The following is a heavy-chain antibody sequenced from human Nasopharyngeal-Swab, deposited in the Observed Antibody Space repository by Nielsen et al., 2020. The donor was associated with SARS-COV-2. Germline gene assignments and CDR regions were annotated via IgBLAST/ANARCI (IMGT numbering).Heavy chain of an antibody. CDR2: IFYNGKT. V-gene: IGHV4-39*01. J-gene: IGHJ4*02. CDR3: ARLLQHVVDEYYFDY. CDR1: GGSVSSSGCY. Sequence: SETLSLTCSVSGGSVSSSGCYWGWVRQSPEKGLEWLGHIFYNGKTYYNPSLERRVTMSVDTSRNQFSLNLRSVTAADTALYYCARLLQHVVDEYYFDYWGLGTLVTVSS. D-gene: IGHD6-6*01.